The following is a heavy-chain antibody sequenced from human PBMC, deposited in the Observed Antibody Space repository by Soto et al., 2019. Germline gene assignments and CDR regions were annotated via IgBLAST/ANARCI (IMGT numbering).Heavy chain of an antibody. J-gene: IGHJ6*02. V-gene: IGHV4-34*01. CDR3: ARGDIVVVPAALGYYYYYGMDV. CDR1: GGSFSGYY. CDR2: INHSGST. D-gene: IGHD2-2*01. Sequence: SETLSLTCAVYGGSFSGYYWSWIRQPPGKGLEWIGEINHSGSTNYNPSLKSRVTISVDTSKNQFSLKLSSVTAADTAVYYCARGDIVVVPAALGYYYYYGMDVWGQGTTVTVSS.